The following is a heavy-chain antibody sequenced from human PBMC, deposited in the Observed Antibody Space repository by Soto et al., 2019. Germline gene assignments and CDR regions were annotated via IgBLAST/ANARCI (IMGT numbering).Heavy chain of an antibody. V-gene: IGHV1-2*02. J-gene: IGHJ5*02. D-gene: IGHD4-4*01. CDR3: ARAFSNYDWFDP. CDR2: INPNSGGT. Sequence: XSVKVSCKASGYTFTGYYMHWVRQAPGQGLEWMGWINPNSGGTNYAQKFQGRVTMTRDTSISTAYMELSRLRSDDTAVYYCARAFSNYDWFDPWGQGTLVTVSS. CDR1: GYTFTGYY.